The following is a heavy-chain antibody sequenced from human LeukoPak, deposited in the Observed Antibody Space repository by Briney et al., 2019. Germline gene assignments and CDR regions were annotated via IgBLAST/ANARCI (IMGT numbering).Heavy chain of an antibody. V-gene: IGHV3-23*01. CDR2: ISGSGDNT. CDR1: GFTFDDYA. J-gene: IGHJ4*02. Sequence: GGSLRLSCAASGFTFDDYAMHWVRQAPGKGLEWVSGISGSGDNTYYADSVKGRFTISRDNSKNTLYVQVNSLGTEDTAAYYCAKEGRSLQTYWGQGTLVTVSS. CDR3: AKEGRSLQTY. D-gene: IGHD5-24*01.